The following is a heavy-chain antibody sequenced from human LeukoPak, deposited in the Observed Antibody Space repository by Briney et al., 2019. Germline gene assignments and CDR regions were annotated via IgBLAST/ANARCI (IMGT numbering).Heavy chain of an antibody. D-gene: IGHD6-13*01. CDR2: INPNSGGT. V-gene: IGHV1-2*02. CDR1: GYSFPGYY. CDR3: ARAGYSSSWYRGAFDY. J-gene: IGHJ4*02. Sequence: VNASCKASGYSFPGYYMHCVRQPPGQGLERMGWINPNSGGTNYALKFQGGGPMTKDTSISTAYMWLSRLRSDDTAVYYCARAGYSSSWYRGAFDYWGQGTLVTVSS.